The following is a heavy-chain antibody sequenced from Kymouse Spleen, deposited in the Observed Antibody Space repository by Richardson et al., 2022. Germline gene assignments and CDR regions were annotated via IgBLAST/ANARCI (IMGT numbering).Heavy chain of an antibody. J-gene: IGHJ5*02. CDR3: ARRNWNYNWFDP. CDR2: IYSCGST. CDR1: GFTVSSNY. Sequence: EVQLVESGGGLIQPGGSLRLSCAASGFTVSSNYMSWVRQAPGKGLEWVSVIYSCGSTYYADSVKGRFTISRDNSKNTLYLQMNSLRAEDTAVYYCARRNWNYNWFDPWGQGTLVTVSS. V-gene: IGHV3-66*03. D-gene: IGHD1-1*01,IGHD1-20*01,IGHD1-7*01.